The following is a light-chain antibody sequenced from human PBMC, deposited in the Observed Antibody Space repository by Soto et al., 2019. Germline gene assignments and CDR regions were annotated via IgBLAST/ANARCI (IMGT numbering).Light chain of an antibody. CDR2: GVT. Sequence: QSALTQPASVSGSPGQSITISCTGTSNDVGRYNFVSWYQQHPGTAPKPRIFGVTNRPSGISDIFSGSKSGNTASLTISGLQDETEADCSCSSYTTVGAWVFGGGTKLTVL. J-gene: IGLJ3*02. CDR1: SNDVGRYNF. V-gene: IGLV2-14*01. CDR3: SSYTTVGAWV.